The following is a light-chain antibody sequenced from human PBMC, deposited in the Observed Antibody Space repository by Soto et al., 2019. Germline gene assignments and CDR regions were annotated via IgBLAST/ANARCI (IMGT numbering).Light chain of an antibody. J-gene: IGKJ5*01. CDR3: QQYGRSLT. Sequence: EIVLTQSPGTLSLFPGEKATLSCRASQTVSSTYFAWYQQRPGQTPRLLIYGASRRAAGIQDRFSGSGSGTDFTLTISRLEPEEFAVDYCQQYGRSLTFGQGTRLEI. V-gene: IGKV3-20*01. CDR2: GAS. CDR1: QTVSSTY.